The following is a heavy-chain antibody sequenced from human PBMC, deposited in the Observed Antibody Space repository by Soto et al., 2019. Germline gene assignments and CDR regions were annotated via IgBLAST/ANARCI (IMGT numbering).Heavy chain of an antibody. CDR3: ARAVPAAYYYYGMDV. J-gene: IGHJ6*02. Sequence: QVQLQESGPGLVKPSQTLSLTCTVSGGSISSGGYYWSWIRQHPGKGLEWIGYIYYSGSTYYNPSIKSRVTISVDTSKNQFSIKLSSVTAADTAVYYCARAVPAAYYYYGMDVWGQGTTVTVSS. V-gene: IGHV4-31*03. CDR1: GGSISSGGYY. D-gene: IGHD2-2*01. CDR2: IYYSGST.